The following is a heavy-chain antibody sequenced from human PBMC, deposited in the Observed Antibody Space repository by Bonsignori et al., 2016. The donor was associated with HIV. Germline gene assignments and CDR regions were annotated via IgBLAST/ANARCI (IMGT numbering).Heavy chain of an antibody. CDR3: ARGRGERGSVGDYFDY. CDR1: GYTFTGYY. J-gene: IGHJ4*02. Sequence: ASVKVSCKASGYTFTGYYMHWVRQAPGQGLEWMGWINPNSGGTNYAQKFQGRVTMTRDTSISTAYMELSRLRSDDTAVYYCARGRGERGSVGDYFDYWGQGTLVTVSS. D-gene: IGHD3-16*01. CDR2: INPNSGGT. V-gene: IGHV1-2*02.